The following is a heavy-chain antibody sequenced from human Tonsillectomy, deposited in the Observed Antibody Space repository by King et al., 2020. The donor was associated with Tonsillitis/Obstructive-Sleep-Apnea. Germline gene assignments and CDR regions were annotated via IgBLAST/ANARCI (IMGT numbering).Heavy chain of an antibody. Sequence: VQLVESGGGVVQPGRSLRLSCAASGFTFSSYAMHWVRQAPGKGLEWVAVISYDGSNKYYADSVKGRFTISRDNSKITLYLQMNSLRAEDTAVYYCASRGAPYYFDYWGQGTLVTVSS. D-gene: IGHD3-16*01. CDR3: ASRGAPYYFDY. CDR1: GFTFSSYA. J-gene: IGHJ4*02. CDR2: ISYDGSNK. V-gene: IGHV3-30*04.